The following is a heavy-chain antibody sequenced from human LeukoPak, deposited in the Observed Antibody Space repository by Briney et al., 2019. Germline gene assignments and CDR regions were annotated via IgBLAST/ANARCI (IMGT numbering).Heavy chain of an antibody. D-gene: IGHD2/OR15-2a*01. CDR1: GGSIDITNY. CDR3: TRENRPFCPFAY. J-gene: IGHJ4*02. V-gene: IGHV4-4*02. CDR2: ISHSGTT. Sequence: SETLSLTCAVSGGSIDITNYWSWVRQAPGKGLEWIGEISHSGTTDYSPSLRSRVAMSLDRANNQFSLNLTSVTDADTAVYYCTRENRPFCPFAYWGQGVLVTVSS.